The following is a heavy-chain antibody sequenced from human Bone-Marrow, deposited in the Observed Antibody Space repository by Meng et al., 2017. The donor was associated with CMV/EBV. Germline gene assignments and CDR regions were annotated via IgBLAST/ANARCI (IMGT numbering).Heavy chain of an antibody. CDR2: INPHNGVT. J-gene: IGHJ6*02. CDR1: GYTFTEFY. V-gene: IGHV1-2*02. Sequence: ASVKVSCKASGYTFTEFYIHWVRQAPGQGLEWMGCINPHNGVTNYTHNFKGRFTLTRDTSINTAYMELSRLRSDDAAVYYCARRDDPWGGYPHYYGMDVWGPGNTVTGSS. D-gene: IGHD3-3*01. CDR3: ARRDDPWGGYPHYYGMDV.